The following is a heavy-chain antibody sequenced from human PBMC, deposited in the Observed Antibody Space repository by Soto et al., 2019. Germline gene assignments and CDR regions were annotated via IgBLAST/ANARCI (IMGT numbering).Heavy chain of an antibody. J-gene: IGHJ4*02. D-gene: IGHD1-26*01. CDR1: GFTFSSYS. CDR3: VRDDPGLGIDH. CDR2: ISSSSSTI. Sequence: GGSLRLSCAASGFTFSSYSMNWVRQAPGKGLEWVSYISSSSSTIYYADSVKGRFTISRDNAKNSLYLQMDSLRVEDTAMYYCVRDDPGLGIDHWGQGTLVTVSS. V-gene: IGHV3-48*01.